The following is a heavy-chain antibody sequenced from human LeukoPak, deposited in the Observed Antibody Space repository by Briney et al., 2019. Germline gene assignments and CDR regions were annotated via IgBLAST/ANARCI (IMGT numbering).Heavy chain of an antibody. J-gene: IGHJ5*02. CDR1: GGSISSGSYY. D-gene: IGHD3-10*01. Sequence: PSETLSLTCTVSGGSISSGSYYWSWIRQPAGKGLEWIGRIYTSGSTNYNPSLKSRVTISVDTSTNQFSLKLSSVTAADTAVYYCARGGYYGSGNDFRFDPWGQGTLVTVSS. V-gene: IGHV4-61*02. CDR3: ARGGYYGSGNDFRFDP. CDR2: IYTSGST.